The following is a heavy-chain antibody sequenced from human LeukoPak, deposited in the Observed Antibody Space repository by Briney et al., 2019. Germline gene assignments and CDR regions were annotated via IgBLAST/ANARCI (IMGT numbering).Heavy chain of an antibody. CDR3: ARDLYSGHEGNAFDI. V-gene: IGHV1-69*04. Sequence: SVKVSCKASGGTFSSYAITWVRQAPGQGLEWMGRIIPILGIANYAQKFQGRVTIIADKSTSTAYMELSSLRSEDTAVYYCARDLYSGHEGNAFDIWGQGTWSPSLQ. D-gene: IGHD5-12*01. CDR2: IIPILGIA. J-gene: IGHJ3*02. CDR1: GGTFSSYA.